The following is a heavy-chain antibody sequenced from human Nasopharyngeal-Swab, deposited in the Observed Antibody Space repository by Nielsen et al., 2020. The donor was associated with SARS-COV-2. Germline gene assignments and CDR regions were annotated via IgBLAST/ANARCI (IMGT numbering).Heavy chain of an antibody. Sequence: GESLKISCAASGFTFSSYWMHWVRQAPGKGPVWVSRINSDGSSTSYADSVKGRFTISRDNAKNTLYLQMNSLRAEDTAVYYCARDTQWELRFDYWGQGTLVTVSS. CDR3: ARDTQWELRFDY. CDR2: INSDGSST. J-gene: IGHJ4*02. V-gene: IGHV3-74*01. CDR1: GFTFSSYW. D-gene: IGHD1-26*01.